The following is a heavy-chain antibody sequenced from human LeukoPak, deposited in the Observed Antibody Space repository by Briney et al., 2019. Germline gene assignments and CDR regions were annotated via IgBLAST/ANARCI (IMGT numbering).Heavy chain of an antibody. Sequence: GGSLRLSCAASGFTFSSYAMSWVRQAPGKGLEWVSAISGSGGSTYYADPVKGRFTISRDNSKNTLYLQMNSLRAEDTAVYYCAKDRGRTVRYFDRDPNWFDPWGQGTLVTVSS. V-gene: IGHV3-23*01. CDR3: AKDRGRTVRYFDRDPNWFDP. D-gene: IGHD3-9*01. J-gene: IGHJ5*02. CDR1: GFTFSSYA. CDR2: ISGSGGST.